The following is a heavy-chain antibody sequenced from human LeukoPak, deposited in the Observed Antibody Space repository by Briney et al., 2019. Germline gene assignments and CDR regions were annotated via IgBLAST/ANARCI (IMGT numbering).Heavy chain of an antibody. CDR3: TPTGDIVVVPAHY. CDR1: GFTFSGSA. V-gene: IGHV3-73*01. D-gene: IGHD2-2*01. Sequence: GGSLRLSCAASGFTFSGSAMHWVRQASGKGLAWVGRIRGKANTYATAYAASVKGRFTISRDDSKNTAYLQMNSLKTEDTAVYYCTPTGDIVVVPAHYWGQGTLVTVSS. CDR2: IRGKANTYAT. J-gene: IGHJ4*02.